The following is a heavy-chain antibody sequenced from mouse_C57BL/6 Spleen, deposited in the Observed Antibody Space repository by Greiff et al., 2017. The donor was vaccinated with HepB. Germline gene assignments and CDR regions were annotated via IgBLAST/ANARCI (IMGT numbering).Heavy chain of an antibody. D-gene: IGHD2-4*01. J-gene: IGHJ3*01. CDR3: ARRGYDSPFAY. CDR2: IDPSDSYT. Sequence: VQLQQPGAELVMPGASVKLSCKASGYTFTSYWMHWVKQRPGQGLEWIGEIDPSDSYTNYNQKFKGKSTMTVDKSSSTAYMQLSSLTSEDSAVYYCARRGYDSPFAYWGQGTLVTVSA. CDR1: GYTFTSYW. V-gene: IGHV1-69*01.